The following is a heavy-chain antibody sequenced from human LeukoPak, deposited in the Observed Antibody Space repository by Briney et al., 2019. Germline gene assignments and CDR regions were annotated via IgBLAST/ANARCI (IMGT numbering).Heavy chain of an antibody. CDR2: IIPIFGIA. V-gene: IGHV1-69*04. CDR1: GGTFSSYA. J-gene: IGHJ1*01. D-gene: IGHD1-26*01. Sequence: SVKVSCKASGGTFSSYAISWVRQAPGQGLEWMGRIIPIFGIANYAQKLQGRVTITADKSTSTAYMELSSLRSEDTAVYYCASSRSGSPHEYFQHWGQGTLVTVSS. CDR3: ASSRSGSPHEYFQH.